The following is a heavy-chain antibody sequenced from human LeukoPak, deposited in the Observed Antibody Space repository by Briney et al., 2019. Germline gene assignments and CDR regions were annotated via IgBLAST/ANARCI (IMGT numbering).Heavy chain of an antibody. CDR3: AREGCSSTSCYDY. V-gene: IGHV1-3*01. CDR1: GYTFTSYA. J-gene: IGHJ4*02. Sequence: ASVKVSCKASGYTFTSYAMHWVRQAPGQRLEWMGWINAGNGNTKYSQKFQGRVTITRDTTASTAYMELSSLRSEDTAVYYCAREGCSSTSCYDYWGQGTLVTVSS. D-gene: IGHD2-2*01. CDR2: INAGNGNT.